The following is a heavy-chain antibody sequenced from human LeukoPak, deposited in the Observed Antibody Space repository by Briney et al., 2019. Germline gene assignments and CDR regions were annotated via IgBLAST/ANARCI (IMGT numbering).Heavy chain of an antibody. Sequence: PGGSLRLSCTASGFTFGDYAMTWVRQAPGKGLEWVGFIRSKVYGGTPEYVASVKGRFTISRDDSKGVAYLQMNSLKTEDTAVYYCTRDQTPYYWGQGTLVTVSS. CDR2: IRSKVYGGTP. CDR3: TRDQTPYY. CDR1: GFTFGDYA. V-gene: IGHV3-49*04. J-gene: IGHJ4*02.